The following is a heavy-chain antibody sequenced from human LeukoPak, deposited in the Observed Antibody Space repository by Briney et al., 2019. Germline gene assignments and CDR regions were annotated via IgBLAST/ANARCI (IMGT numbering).Heavy chain of an antibody. D-gene: IGHD6-6*01. J-gene: IGHJ4*02. CDR2: IRSKANSYAT. Sequence: GGSLKLSCAASGFTFSGSAIHWVRQDSGRGLEWVGRIRSKANSYATAYAASVKGRFTVSRDDSKNTAYLQMNSLKTEDTAVYYCTRVAARPSGWGQGTLVTVSS. V-gene: IGHV3-73*01. CDR1: GFTFSGSA. CDR3: TRVAARPSG.